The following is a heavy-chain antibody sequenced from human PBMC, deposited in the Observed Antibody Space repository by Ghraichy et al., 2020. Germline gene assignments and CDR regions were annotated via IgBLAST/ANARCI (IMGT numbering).Heavy chain of an antibody. CDR1: GYSFSTYW. CDR2: VYPDDSDT. J-gene: IGHJ4*02. CDR3: TRGLVGHTNAPFGY. V-gene: IGHV5-51*01. D-gene: IGHD1-26*01. Sequence: GESLNISCKSFGYSFSTYWIGWVRQMPGKGLEWMGIVYPDDSDTRYSPSFQGQVIISADKSISTAYVQWSSLKPSDSAMYYCTRGLVGHTNAPFGYWGQGTLVTVSS.